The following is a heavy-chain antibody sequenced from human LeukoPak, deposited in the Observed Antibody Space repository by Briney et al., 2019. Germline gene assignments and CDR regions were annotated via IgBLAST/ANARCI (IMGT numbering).Heavy chain of an antibody. CDR1: GGSVSSSFYS. CDR3: ASAATYSIDD. V-gene: IGHV4-39*01. Sequence: PSETLSLTCNVSGGSVSSSFYSWGWIRQPPGKGLEWIGSMYYSGSAHYNLSLKSRVTMSVDTSKNQFSLKLSSVTAADTAIYLCASAATYSIDDWGQGTLVTVSS. J-gene: IGHJ4*01. CDR2: MYYSGSA. D-gene: IGHD2-15*01.